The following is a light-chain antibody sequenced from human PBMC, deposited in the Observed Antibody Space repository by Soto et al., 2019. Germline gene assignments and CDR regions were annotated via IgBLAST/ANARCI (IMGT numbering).Light chain of an antibody. CDR2: FAS. CDR1: QTVYNN. Sequence: IVMTQSPATLSVSPGEKATLSCGASQTVYNNLAWYQQKPGQAPRLLVYFASTRATGIPARFSGSGFGTEFSLTISSLQSEDFALYYCHQYTAWPLTFGGGTKVETK. V-gene: IGKV3-15*01. J-gene: IGKJ4*01. CDR3: HQYTAWPLT.